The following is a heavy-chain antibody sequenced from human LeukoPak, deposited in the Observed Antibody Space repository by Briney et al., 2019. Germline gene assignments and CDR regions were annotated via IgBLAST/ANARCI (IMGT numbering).Heavy chain of an antibody. CDR2: IYGGGGT. V-gene: IGHV3-53*01. CDR3: ASWPVGWYGEDS. J-gene: IGHJ4*02. Sequence: GGSLRLSCAAYRLSVSSNFMSWVRQAPGKGLEWVSVIYGGGGTYYADSVKGRFTIPRDTPKNTLYLQMNSLRVEDTAVYYCASWPVGWYGEDSWGQGTLVTVSS. CDR1: RLSVSSNF. D-gene: IGHD6-19*01.